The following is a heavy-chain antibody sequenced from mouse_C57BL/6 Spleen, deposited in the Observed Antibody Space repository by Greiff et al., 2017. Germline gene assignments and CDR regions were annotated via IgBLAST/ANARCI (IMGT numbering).Heavy chain of an antibody. CDR1: GYTFTSYW. J-gene: IGHJ4*01. CDR2: IDPSDSYT. Sequence: QVQLQQPGAELVMPGASVKLSCKASGYTFTSYWMHWVKQRPGQGLEWIGEIDPSDSYTNYNQKFKGKSTLTVDKSSSTGYMQRSSLTSEDSAVYYWARRPYYGNYDGAMDYWGQGTSVTVSS. CDR3: ARRPYYGNYDGAMDY. V-gene: IGHV1-69*01. D-gene: IGHD2-10*01.